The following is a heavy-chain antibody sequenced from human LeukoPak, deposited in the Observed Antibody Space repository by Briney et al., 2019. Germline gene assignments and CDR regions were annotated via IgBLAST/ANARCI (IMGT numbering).Heavy chain of an antibody. CDR1: GGSFRGYY. CDR3: ARDGLNWFDP. V-gene: IGHV4-59*01. CDR2: IYYSGST. J-gene: IGHJ5*02. Sequence: SEALSLTCAVYGGSFRGYYWSWIRQPPGKGLEWIGYIYYSGSTNYNPSLKSRVTISVDTSKNQFSLKLSSVTAADTAVYYCARDGLNWFDPWGQGTLVTVSS.